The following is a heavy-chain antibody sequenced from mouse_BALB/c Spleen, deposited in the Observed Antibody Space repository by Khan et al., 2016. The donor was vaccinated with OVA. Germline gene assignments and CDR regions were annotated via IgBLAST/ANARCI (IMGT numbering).Heavy chain of an antibody. J-gene: IGHJ4*01. D-gene: IGHD1-1*01. CDR1: GFSFTNYG. V-gene: IGHV2-6-1*01. CDR2: IWNDGGT. CDR3: ARQPYDHSNIMAY. Sequence: QMQLKQSGPGLVAPSQSLSITCTISGFSFTNYGVHWVRQPPGKGLEWLVGIWNDGGTTYNSTLNSRLTISKDNSTNQAFLKMNSHQTDDTAVYFCARQPYDHSNIMAYWGQGTSVTVSS.